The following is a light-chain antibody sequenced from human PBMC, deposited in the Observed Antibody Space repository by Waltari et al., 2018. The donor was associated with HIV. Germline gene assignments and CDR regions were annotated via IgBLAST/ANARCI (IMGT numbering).Light chain of an antibody. CDR3: QQSYSGLT. V-gene: IGKV1-39*01. CDR1: QTINIY. J-gene: IGKJ3*01. Sequence: IQMTQSPSSLSASLGARVTITCRASQTINIYLNWYRQKPGKAPDLLIYAASSLQSGVPSRFSGTGSGTDFTLTINGLQGEDFATYYCQQSYSGLTFGPGTKVDV. CDR2: AAS.